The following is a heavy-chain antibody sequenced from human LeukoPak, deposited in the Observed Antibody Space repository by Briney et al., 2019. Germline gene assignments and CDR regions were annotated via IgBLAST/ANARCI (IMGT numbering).Heavy chain of an antibody. V-gene: IGHV4-59*01. CDR2: IYYCGST. CDR3: AMGSGWYYFDY. CDR1: GGSISSYY. D-gene: IGHD6-19*01. Sequence: PSETLSLTCTVSGGSISSYYWSWIRQPPGTGLEWIGYIYYCGSTNYNPSLKSRVTISVDTSKNQFSLKLSSVTAADTAVYYCAMGSGWYYFDYWGQGTLVTVSS. J-gene: IGHJ4*02.